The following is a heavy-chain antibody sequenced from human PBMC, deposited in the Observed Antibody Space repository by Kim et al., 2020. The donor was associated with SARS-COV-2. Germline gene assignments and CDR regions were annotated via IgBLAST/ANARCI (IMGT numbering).Heavy chain of an antibody. CDR1: GGSVSSGSYY. V-gene: IGHV4-61*01. Sequence: SETLSLTCTVSGGSVSSGSYYWSWIRQPPGKGLEWIGYIYYSGSTNYNPSLKSRVTISVDTSKNQFSLKLSSVTAADTAVYYCARELVGYGSGSYYWFDYWGPGTLVTVSS. J-gene: IGHJ4*02. CDR3: ARELVGYGSGSYYWFDY. CDR2: IYYSGST. D-gene: IGHD3-10*01.